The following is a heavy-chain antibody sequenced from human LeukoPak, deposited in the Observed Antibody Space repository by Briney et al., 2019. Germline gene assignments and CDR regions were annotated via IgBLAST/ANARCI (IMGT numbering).Heavy chain of an antibody. J-gene: IGHJ4*02. Sequence: GGSLRLSCAASGFTFSSYAMHWVRQAPGKGLEWVAVISYDGSNKYYADSVKGRFTISRDNSKNTLYLQMNSLRAEDTAVYYCARAHGEIPWFGELSHDYFDYWGQGTLVTVSS. V-gene: IGHV3-30-3*01. CDR1: GFTFSSYA. D-gene: IGHD3-10*01. CDR3: ARAHGEIPWFGELSHDYFDY. CDR2: ISYDGSNK.